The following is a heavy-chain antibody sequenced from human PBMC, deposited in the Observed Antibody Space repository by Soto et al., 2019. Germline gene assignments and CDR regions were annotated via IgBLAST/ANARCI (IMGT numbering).Heavy chain of an antibody. J-gene: IGHJ6*02. D-gene: IGHD3-3*01. Sequence: GASVKVSCKVSGYTLTELSMHWVRQAPRKGLEWMGGFDPEDGETIYAQKFQGRVTMTEDTSTDTAYMELSSLRSEDTAVYYCATAGGFLEYYYYGMDVWGQGTTVTVSS. CDR3: ATAGGFLEYYYYGMDV. V-gene: IGHV1-24*01. CDR1: GYTLTELS. CDR2: FDPEDGET.